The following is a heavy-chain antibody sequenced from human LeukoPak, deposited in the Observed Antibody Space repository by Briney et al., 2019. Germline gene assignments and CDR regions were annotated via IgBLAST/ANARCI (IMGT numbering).Heavy chain of an antibody. J-gene: IGHJ4*02. Sequence: PGGSLRLSCAASGFTFSSYEMNWVRQAPGKGLEWVSYISSSGSTIYYADSVKGRFTISRDNAKNSLYLQMNCLRAEDTAVYYCARDPTLVTTVTYYFDYWGQGTLVTVSS. CDR2: ISSSGSTI. V-gene: IGHV3-48*03. D-gene: IGHD4-17*01. CDR1: GFTFSSYE. CDR3: ARDPTLVTTVTYYFDY.